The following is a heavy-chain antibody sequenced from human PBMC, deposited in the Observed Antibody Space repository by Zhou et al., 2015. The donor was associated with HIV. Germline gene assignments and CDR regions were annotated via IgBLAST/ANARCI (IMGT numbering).Heavy chain of an antibody. V-gene: IGHV3-43*01. CDR2: ISWDGGST. CDR3: AKDLFLNYDSSGYPSSGMDV. Sequence: EVQLVESGGVVVQPGGSLRLSCAASGFTFDDYTMHWVRQAPGKGLEWVSLISWDGGSTYYADSVKGRFTISRDNSKNSLYLQMNSLRTEDTALYYCAKDLFLNYDSSGYPSSGMDVWGQGTTVTVSS. J-gene: IGHJ6*02. D-gene: IGHD3-22*01. CDR1: GFTFDDYT.